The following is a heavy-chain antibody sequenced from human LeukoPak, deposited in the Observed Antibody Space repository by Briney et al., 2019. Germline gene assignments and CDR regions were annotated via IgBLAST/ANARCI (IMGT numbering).Heavy chain of an antibody. CDR3: ATWGTAAGSQYFDY. J-gene: IGHJ4*02. D-gene: IGHD6-13*01. V-gene: IGHV5-51*01. CDR1: GYSFTSYW. Sequence: GESLKISCKGSGYSFTSYWIGWVRQKPGTGLEWMAIIYPGNSETRYSPSFQGQVIISADKSISPAYLQWSSLKASDTAMYYCATWGTAAGSQYFDYWGQGTLVTVSS. CDR2: IYPGNSET.